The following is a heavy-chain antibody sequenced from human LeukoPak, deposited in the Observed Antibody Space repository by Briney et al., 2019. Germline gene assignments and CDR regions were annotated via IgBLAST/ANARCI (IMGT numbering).Heavy chain of an antibody. CDR3: ARASTGYPSLDY. D-gene: IGHD3-9*01. CDR2: ISSSSSYI. J-gene: IGHJ4*02. V-gene: IGHV3-21*01. CDR1: GFTFSSYS. Sequence: GGSLRLSCAASGFTFSSYSMNWVRQAPGKGLEWVSSISSSSSYIYYADSVKGRFTISRDNAKNSLYLQMNSLRAEDTAVYYCARASTGYPSLDYWGQGTLVTVPS.